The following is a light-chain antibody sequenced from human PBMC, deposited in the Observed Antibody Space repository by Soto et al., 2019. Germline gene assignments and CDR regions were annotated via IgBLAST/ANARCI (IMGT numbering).Light chain of an antibody. J-gene: IGKJ1*01. CDR2: GAS. CDR1: QSVGTW. CDR3: QQYNRNTWS. Sequence: DIQMTQSPSTLSASVGGRVTITCRASQSVGTWVAWYQQKPGKAPKLLIYGASNLESGVPSRFSGSGSGTEFTLTITTLHPYDFATYFCQQYNRNTWSFGPGTKVDIK. V-gene: IGKV1-5*01.